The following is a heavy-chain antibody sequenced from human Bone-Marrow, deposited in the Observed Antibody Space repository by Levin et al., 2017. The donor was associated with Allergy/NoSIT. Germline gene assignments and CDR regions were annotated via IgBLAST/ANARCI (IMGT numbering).Heavy chain of an antibody. CDR1: GFSFSSFA. CDR3: ASDYGDHEHFDY. D-gene: IGHD4-17*01. CDR2: ISFDGGNT. Sequence: PGGSLRLSCAASGFSFSSFAMHWIRQAPGKGLEWVAGISFDGGNTFYGDSVKGRFTISRDNSKNTVSLQMNSLRAEDTAVYYCASDYGDHEHFDYWGQGTLVTVS. V-gene: IGHV3-30-3*01. J-gene: IGHJ4*02.